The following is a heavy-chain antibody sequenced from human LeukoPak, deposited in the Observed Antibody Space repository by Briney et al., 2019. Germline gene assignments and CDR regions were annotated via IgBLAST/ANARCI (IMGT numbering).Heavy chain of an antibody. J-gene: IGHJ4*02. CDR3: ARRPSYSGSYFDY. CDR2: IFPGDSDT. Sequence: GESLKISCKGFGYSYSNYRIGWVRQMPGKGLEWMGVIFPGDSDTRYSPSFQGQVSISVDTSISTAYLQWSSLKASDTAMYYCARRPSYSGSYFDYWGQGTLVTVSS. D-gene: IGHD1-26*01. CDR1: GYSYSNYR. V-gene: IGHV5-51*01.